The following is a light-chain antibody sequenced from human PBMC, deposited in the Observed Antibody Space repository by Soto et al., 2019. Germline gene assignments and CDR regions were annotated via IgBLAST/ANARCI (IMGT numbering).Light chain of an antibody. V-gene: IGKV4-1*01. J-gene: IGKJ4*01. CDR1: QTVVYNSNNKTY. CDR3: QQYDRSMLT. Sequence: DIVMTQSPDSLAVSLGERATINCKSSQTVVYNSNNKTYLAWYQQKPGQPPKLLIYWASVRQSGVPDRFSGSGSGTDFALTISSLRAEDVAVYYCQQYDRSMLTFGGGTKVEIK. CDR2: WAS.